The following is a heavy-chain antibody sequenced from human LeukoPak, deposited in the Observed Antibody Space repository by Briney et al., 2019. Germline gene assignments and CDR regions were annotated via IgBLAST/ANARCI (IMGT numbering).Heavy chain of an antibody. V-gene: IGHV1-69*13. CDR2: IIPIFGTA. D-gene: IGHD3-10*01. Sequence: ASVKVSCKASGGTFSSYAISWVRQAPGQGLEWMGGIIPIFGTANYAQKLQGRVTITADESTSTAYMELSSLRSEDTAVYYCARDGAHYGSGSYLDYWGQGTLVTVSS. J-gene: IGHJ4*02. CDR3: ARDGAHYGSGSYLDY. CDR1: GGTFSSYA.